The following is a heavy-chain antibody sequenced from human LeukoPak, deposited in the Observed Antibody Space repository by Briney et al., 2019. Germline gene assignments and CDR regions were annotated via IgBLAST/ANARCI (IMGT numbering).Heavy chain of an antibody. D-gene: IGHD5-18*01. Sequence: GGSLRLSCAASGFTFRLFAMHWVRQSPGKALEWVAVTTFGGRNNYYADSVKGRFTISRDNSKKTLYLQMESLRAEDTAVYYCARDFSDVDTVPPARGQGTLVIVSS. V-gene: IGHV3-30*04. CDR3: ARDFSDVDTVPPA. CDR1: GFTFRLFA. CDR2: TTFGGRNN. J-gene: IGHJ1*01.